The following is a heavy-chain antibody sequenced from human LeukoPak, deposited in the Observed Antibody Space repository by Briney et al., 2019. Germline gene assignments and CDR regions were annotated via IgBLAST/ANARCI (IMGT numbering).Heavy chain of an antibody. D-gene: IGHD2-21*02. Sequence: PSETLSLTCVVSGFSISSGYYWGWIRQPPGKGLEWIGSVYHSATTYYNPSLKSRVTISVDTSRNEFSLKIYSVNAADTAVYFCASGSVVTALDQWGQGTLVTVSS. J-gene: IGHJ4*02. CDR1: GFSISSGYY. CDR2: VYHSATT. CDR3: ASGSVVTALDQ. V-gene: IGHV4-38-2*01.